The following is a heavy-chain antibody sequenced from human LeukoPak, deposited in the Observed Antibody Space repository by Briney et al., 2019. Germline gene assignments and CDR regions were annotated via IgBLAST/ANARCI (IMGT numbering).Heavy chain of an antibody. CDR3: ARQEGYGLLDN. D-gene: IGHD5-18*01. V-gene: IGHV6-1*01. CDR2: THYRSKWYN. CDR1: GDSLSSNIAF. Sequence: SQTLSLTCALPGDSLSSNIAFYHSIRQSPSRGLEWLGRTHYRSKWYNDYAVSVKSLITINPDTSKNQFSLQLNSVTPEDTAVYYCARQEGYGLLDNWGQGTLVTISS. J-gene: IGHJ4*02.